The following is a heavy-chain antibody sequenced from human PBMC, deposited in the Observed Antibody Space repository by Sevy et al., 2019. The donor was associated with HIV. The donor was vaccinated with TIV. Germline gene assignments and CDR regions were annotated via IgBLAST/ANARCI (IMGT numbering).Heavy chain of an antibody. CDR2: VYYTGNT. CDR1: VGSISHYY. J-gene: IGHJ6*02. V-gene: IGHV4-59*01. D-gene: IGHD2-2*01. CDR3: VRQGGVVDYGMDV. Sequence: SETLSLTCTVSVGSISHYYWSWIRQPPGKGLEWIGFVYYTGNTNYNPSLKGRVTVALDTSKNQFSLKLNSVTAADTAVYYCVRQGGVVDYGMDVWGPGTTVTVSS.